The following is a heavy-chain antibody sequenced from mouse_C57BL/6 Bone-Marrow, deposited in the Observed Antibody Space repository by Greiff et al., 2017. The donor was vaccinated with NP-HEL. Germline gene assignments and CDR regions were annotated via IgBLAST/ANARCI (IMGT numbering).Heavy chain of an antibody. CDR2: IDPEDGET. Sequence: EVQLQESGAELVKPGASVKLSCTASGFNIKDYYMHWVKQRTEQGLEWIGRIDPEDGETKYAPTFQGKATITADTSSNTAYLHLSSLTSEDTAVYYCASYYSNYDAVDYWGQGTSVTVSS. V-gene: IGHV14-2*01. J-gene: IGHJ4*01. D-gene: IGHD2-5*01. CDR3: ASYYSNYDAVDY. CDR1: GFNIKDYY.